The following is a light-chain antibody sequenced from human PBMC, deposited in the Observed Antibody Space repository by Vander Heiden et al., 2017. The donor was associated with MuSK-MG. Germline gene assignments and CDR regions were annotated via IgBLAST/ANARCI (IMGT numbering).Light chain of an antibody. V-gene: IGLV3-21*02. Sequence: SSVLTQPPSVSVAPGQTARSTCGGSKVGSKPMKWYQQKAGQAPGLVVYDESDRPSGSPERFSAANSGNTATLTTTRVEAGEEADYYCQVGESRSDHVVFGGGTKRTVL. CDR3: QVGESRSDHVV. J-gene: IGLJ2*01. CDR2: DES. CDR1: KVGSKP.